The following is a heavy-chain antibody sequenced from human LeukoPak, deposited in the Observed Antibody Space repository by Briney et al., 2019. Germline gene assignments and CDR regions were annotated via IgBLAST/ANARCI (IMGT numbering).Heavy chain of an antibody. V-gene: IGHV4-59*01. CDR3: ARVNRAVAAALDY. J-gene: IGHJ4*02. Sequence: SETLSLTCSVSGGSIYTYYWSWIRQSPGKGLEWIGYIYHSGSTNYNPSLKSRVTISVDTSKNQFSLKLSSVTAADTAVYYCARVNRAVAAALDYWGEGTLVTVSS. D-gene: IGHD6-13*01. CDR2: IYHSGST. CDR1: GGSIYTYY.